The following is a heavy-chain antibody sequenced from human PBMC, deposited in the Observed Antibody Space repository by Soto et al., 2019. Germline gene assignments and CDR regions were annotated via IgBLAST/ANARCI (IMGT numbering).Heavy chain of an antibody. CDR1: GGSFSSGGYS. V-gene: IGHV4-30-2*01. Sequence: TLSLPCTVSGGSFSSGGYSWSWIRQPPGKGLEWIGDIYHGGSTYYNPSLKSRVTISVDRSKNQFSLKLSSVTAADTAVYYCARGPPFLPWGQGTLVTVSS. J-gene: IGHJ5*02. CDR3: ARGPPFLP. CDR2: IYHGGST. D-gene: IGHD3-3*02.